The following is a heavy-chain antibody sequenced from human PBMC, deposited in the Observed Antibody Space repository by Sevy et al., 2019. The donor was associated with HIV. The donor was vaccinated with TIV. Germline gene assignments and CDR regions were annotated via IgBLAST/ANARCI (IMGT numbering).Heavy chain of an antibody. V-gene: IGHV3-7*01. Sequence: GGALRLSCTSSGFTFGDYAMSWFRQAPGKGVEWVANIKADGSDKHYVDSVEGRFTISRDNAKNLLFLEMNSLRVEDTAVYYCAHETFGRFESWGQGTLVTVSS. CDR3: AHETFGRFES. D-gene: IGHD3-16*01. J-gene: IGHJ4*02. CDR2: IKADGSDK. CDR1: GFTFGDYA.